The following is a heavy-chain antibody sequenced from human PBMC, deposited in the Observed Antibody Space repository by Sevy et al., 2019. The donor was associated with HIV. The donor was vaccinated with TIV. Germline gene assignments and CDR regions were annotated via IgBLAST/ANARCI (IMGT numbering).Heavy chain of an antibody. CDR1: GGSISSYY. D-gene: IGHD2-15*01. Sequence: SETLSLTCTVSGGSISSYYWSWIRQPPGKGLEWIGYIYYSGSTNYNPSLKSRVTISVDTSKNQCSLKLSSVTAADTAVYYCARDQSQRGRGYCSGGSCYMAYYYMDVWGKGTTVTVSS. V-gene: IGHV4-59*01. J-gene: IGHJ6*03. CDR3: ARDQSQRGRGYCSGGSCYMAYYYMDV. CDR2: IYYSGST.